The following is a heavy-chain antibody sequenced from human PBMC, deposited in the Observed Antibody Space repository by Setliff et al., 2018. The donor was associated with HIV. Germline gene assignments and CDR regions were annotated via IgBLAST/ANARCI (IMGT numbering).Heavy chain of an antibody. CDR1: GFTFSSYG. CDR2: IWFDGHNK. J-gene: IGHJ4*02. V-gene: IGHV3-30*02. D-gene: IGHD1-20*01. CDR3: AKPGAVITPIYYFDT. Sequence: GGSLRLSCAASGFTFSSYGLHWVRQAPGRGLEWVAVIWFDGHNKYSAKSVKGRFTTSRDNSKNTVYLQMNNLRPEDTAVYYCAKPGAVITPIYYFDTWGQGTLVTVSS.